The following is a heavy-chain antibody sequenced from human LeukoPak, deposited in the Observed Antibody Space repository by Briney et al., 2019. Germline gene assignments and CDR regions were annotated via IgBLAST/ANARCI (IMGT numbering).Heavy chain of an antibody. D-gene: IGHD6-13*01. CDR3: AIGSSSWYQGMDV. CDR2: TYYRSKWYN. V-gene: IGHV6-1*01. Sequence: SQTLSLTCAISGDSVSSNSADWNWIRQSPSRGLEWLGRTYYRSKWYNDYAVSVKSRITINPDTSKNQFSLQLNSVTPEDTAVYYCAIGSSSWYQGMDVWGQGTTVTVSS. CDR1: GDSVSSNSAD. J-gene: IGHJ6*02.